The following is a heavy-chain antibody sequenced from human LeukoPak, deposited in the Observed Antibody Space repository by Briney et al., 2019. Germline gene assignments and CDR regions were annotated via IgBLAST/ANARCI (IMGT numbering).Heavy chain of an antibody. CDR2: IGSRGGSL. CDR3: ARVRRNAMDV. CDR1: GFXFSNAW. V-gene: IGHV3-48*04. J-gene: IGHJ6*02. Sequence: PGGSLRLSCAASGFXFSNAWMNWVRQAPGKGLEWVSYIGSRGGSLYYADSLKGRFTISRDNAKNSLYLQMNSLRAEDTAVYYCARVRRNAMDVWGQGITVTVSS.